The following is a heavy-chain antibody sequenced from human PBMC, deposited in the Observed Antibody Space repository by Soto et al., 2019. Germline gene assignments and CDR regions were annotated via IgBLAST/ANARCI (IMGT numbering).Heavy chain of an antibody. CDR1: GCSFSHYS. Sequence: EGPLRLTCAASGCSFSHYSMYWVRQAPGKGVEWVAVIWYDGSNKYYADSVKGRFTISRDNSKNTLYLQMNSLRAEDTAVYYCARDHRDMIAGAGIGYFHYSGQGT. D-gene: IGHD6-13*01. CDR2: IWYDGSNK. V-gene: IGHV3-33*08. J-gene: IGHJ4*02. CDR3: ARDHRDMIAGAGIGYFHY.